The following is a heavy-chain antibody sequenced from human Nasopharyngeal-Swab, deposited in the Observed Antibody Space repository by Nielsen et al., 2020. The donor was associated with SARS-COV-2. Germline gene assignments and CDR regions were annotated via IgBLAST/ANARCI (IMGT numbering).Heavy chain of an antibody. Sequence: WVRQAPGQGLEWMGGIIPIFGTANYAQKFQGRVTITADESTSTAYMELSSLRSEDTAVYYCARGPSSGYYLYAFDIGGQGTRVPSPQ. D-gene: IGHD3-22*01. CDR2: IIPIFGTA. J-gene: IGHJ3*02. V-gene: IGHV1-69*01. CDR3: ARGPSSGYYLYAFDI.